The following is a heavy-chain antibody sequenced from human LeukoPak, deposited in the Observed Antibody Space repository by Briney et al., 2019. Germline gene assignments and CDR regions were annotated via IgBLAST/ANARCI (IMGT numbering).Heavy chain of an antibody. J-gene: IGHJ6*03. CDR1: GGSISSYY. V-gene: IGHV4-59*12. CDR3: AREGVYYYYYYMDV. Sequence: SSETLSLTCTVSGGSISSYYWSWIRQPPGKGLEWIGYIYYSGSTNYNPSLKSRVTISVDTSKNQFSLKLSSVTAADTAVYYCAREGVYYYYYYMDVWGKGTTVTISS. CDR2: IYYSGST.